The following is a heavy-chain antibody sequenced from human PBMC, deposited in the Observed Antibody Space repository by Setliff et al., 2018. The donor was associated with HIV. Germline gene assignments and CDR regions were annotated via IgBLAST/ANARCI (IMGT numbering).Heavy chain of an antibody. CDR1: GGSVSSFY. J-gene: IGHJ4*02. CDR2: IYTRGST. CDR3: ARGNDSVWGSFRSPLKYFFDF. V-gene: IGHV4-4*07. Sequence: PSETLSLTCTVSGGSVSSFYWSWIRQPAEKGLEWIGRIYTRGSTNYNPSLKSRVTISGDTSKNHFSLKLSSVTAADTAVYYCARGNDSVWGSFRSPLKYFFDFWVQGTLVTVSS. D-gene: IGHD3-16*02.